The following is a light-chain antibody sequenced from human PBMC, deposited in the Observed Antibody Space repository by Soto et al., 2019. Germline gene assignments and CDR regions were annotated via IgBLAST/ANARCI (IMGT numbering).Light chain of an antibody. CDR2: AAS. CDR1: QSISSY. V-gene: IGKV1-39*01. CDR3: QQSYRTSWT. J-gene: IGKJ1*01. Sequence: DIQMTQSPSSLSASVGDRVTITCRASQSISSYLNWYQQKPGKAPKLLIYAASSLQSGVPSRFSGSGSGTDFALTISSLQLEDFATYYCQQSYRTSWTFGQGTKVELK.